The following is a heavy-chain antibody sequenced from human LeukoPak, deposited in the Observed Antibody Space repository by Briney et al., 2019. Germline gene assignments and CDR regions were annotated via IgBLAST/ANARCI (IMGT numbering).Heavy chain of an antibody. Sequence: SETLSLTCTVSGGSISSYYWSWIRQPLGKGLEWIGYIYTSGSTNYNPSLKSRVTISVDTSKNQFSLKLSSVTAADTAVYYCARELCGGDCYLSRWFDPWGQGTLVTVSS. J-gene: IGHJ5*02. CDR2: IYTSGST. CDR1: GGSISSYY. CDR3: ARELCGGDCYLSRWFDP. D-gene: IGHD2-21*02. V-gene: IGHV4-4*09.